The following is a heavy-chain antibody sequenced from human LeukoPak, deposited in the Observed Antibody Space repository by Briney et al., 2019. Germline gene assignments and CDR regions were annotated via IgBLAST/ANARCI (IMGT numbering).Heavy chain of an antibody. CDR2: IIPIFGTA. Sequence: SVKVSCKASGGTFSSYAISWVRQAPGQGLEWMGGIIPIFGTANYAQKFQGRVTITTDESTSTAYMELSSLRSEDTAVYYCARGQLTYGGNSEGDYYYYMDVWGKGTTVTVSS. J-gene: IGHJ6*03. CDR1: GGTFSSYA. CDR3: ARGQLTYGGNSEGDYYYYMDV. V-gene: IGHV1-69*05. D-gene: IGHD4-23*01.